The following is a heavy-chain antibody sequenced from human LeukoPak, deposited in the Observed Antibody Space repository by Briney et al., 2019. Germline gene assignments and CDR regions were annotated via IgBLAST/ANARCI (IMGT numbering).Heavy chain of an antibody. CDR2: INHSGST. V-gene: IGHV4-34*01. J-gene: IGHJ4*02. Sequence: SETLSLTCAVYGGSFSGYYWSWIRQPPGKGLEWIGEINHSGSTNYNPSLKSRVTISVDTSKNQFSLKLSSVTAADTAVYYCARGLRRFGDLRSNLDYWGQGTLVTVSS. CDR3: ARGLRRFGDLRSNLDY. D-gene: IGHD3-10*01. CDR1: GGSFSGYY.